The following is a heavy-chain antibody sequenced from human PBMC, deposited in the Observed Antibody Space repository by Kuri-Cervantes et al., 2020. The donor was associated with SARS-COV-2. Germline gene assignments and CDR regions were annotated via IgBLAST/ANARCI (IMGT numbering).Heavy chain of an antibody. CDR3: ARGKAEITMIVVVITSGAYYFDY. J-gene: IGHJ4*02. Sequence: SETLSLTCTVSGGSISSYYWSWIRQPAGKGLEWIGRIYTSGSTNYNPSLKSRVTMSVDTSKNQFSLKLSSVTAEDTAVYYCARGKAEITMIVVVITSGAYYFDYWGQGTLVTVSS. CDR1: GGSISSYY. CDR2: IYTSGST. V-gene: IGHV4-4*07. D-gene: IGHD3-22*01.